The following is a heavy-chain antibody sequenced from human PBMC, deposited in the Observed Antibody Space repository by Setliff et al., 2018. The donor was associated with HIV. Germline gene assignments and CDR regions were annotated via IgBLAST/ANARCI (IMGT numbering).Heavy chain of an antibody. D-gene: IGHD4-17*01. J-gene: IGHJ4*02. CDR1: GASITSHY. CDR3: AKGAGFYGDYTFDY. V-gene: IGHV4-59*11. Sequence: SQTLSLTCTVSGASITSHYWSWIRQSPGRELEWIGYIYSTGSTNYNPSLQSRVSISMDASKNKFSLKVTSVTSADTAVYYCAKGAGFYGDYTFDYWGQGNLVTAPQ. CDR2: IYSTGST.